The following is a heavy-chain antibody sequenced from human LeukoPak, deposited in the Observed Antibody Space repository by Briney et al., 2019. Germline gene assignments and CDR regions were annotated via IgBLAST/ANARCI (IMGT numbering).Heavy chain of an antibody. CDR3: ARASRWLSYDAFDI. CDR2: IYYSGST. Sequence: SETLSLTCTVSGGSISSYYWSWIRQPPGKGLEWIGHIYYSGSTNYNPSLKSRVTISVDTSKNQFSLKLSSVTAADTAVYYCARASRWLSYDAFDIWGQGTMVTVSS. V-gene: IGHV4-59*01. J-gene: IGHJ3*02. D-gene: IGHD3-9*01. CDR1: GGSISSYY.